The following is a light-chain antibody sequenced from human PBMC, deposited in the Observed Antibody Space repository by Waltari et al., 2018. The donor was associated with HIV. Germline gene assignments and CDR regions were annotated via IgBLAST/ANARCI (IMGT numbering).Light chain of an antibody. CDR3: CSYTSSSTPFV. CDR2: DVT. J-gene: IGLJ1*01. CDR1: SDDVGGDDY. Sequence: QSALTQTVSVSGSPGQSVTISCTGTSDDVGGDDYVSWYQQHPGKAPKLILYDVTNRPSGISSRFSGSKSGNAASLIISGLQAEDEADYYCCSYTSSSTPFVFGTGTRVTVL. V-gene: IGLV2-14*03.